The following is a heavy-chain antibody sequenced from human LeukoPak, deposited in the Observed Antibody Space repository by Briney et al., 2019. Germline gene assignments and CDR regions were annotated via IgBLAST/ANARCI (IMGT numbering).Heavy chain of an antibody. Sequence: SETLSLTCTVSDDSITMYYWTWIRQPPGKGLEWIGYVDHTGSTKFNPSLNGRVSISRDTSNIFFSLRLRSVTAADMAVYFCARGRVSSSTWYSTYYYFFYMDFWGKGTTVTVSS. D-gene: IGHD4-11*01. CDR2: VDHTGST. CDR1: DDSITMYY. J-gene: IGHJ6*03. V-gene: IGHV4-59*01. CDR3: ARGRVSSSTWYSTYYYFFYMDF.